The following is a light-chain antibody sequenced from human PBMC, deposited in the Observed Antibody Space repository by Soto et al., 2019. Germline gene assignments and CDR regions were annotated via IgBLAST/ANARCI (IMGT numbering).Light chain of an antibody. CDR3: QQYNNWPWT. J-gene: IGKJ1*01. CDR2: GAS. V-gene: IGKV3-20*01. CDR1: QSISSRY. Sequence: EIVLTQSPDTLSLSPGERATLSCRASQSISSRYLVWYQQKPGQAPRLLIYGASNRATGVPDRFSGSGSGTDFTLTISRLEPEDFAVYYCQQYNNWPWTFGQGTKVEIK.